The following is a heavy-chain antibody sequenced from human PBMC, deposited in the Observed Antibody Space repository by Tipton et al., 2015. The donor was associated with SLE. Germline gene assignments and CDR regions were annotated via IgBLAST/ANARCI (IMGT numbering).Heavy chain of an antibody. CDR2: ISYSGST. V-gene: IGHV4-39*07. CDR3: ARYLSEVDTAPFDY. CDR1: GGSISSSSYY. D-gene: IGHD5-18*01. J-gene: IGHJ4*02. Sequence: TLSLTCTVSGGSISSSSYYWGWIRQPPGKGLEWIGTISYSGSTNYNPSLKSRVTISVDTSKNQFSLKLSSVTAADTAVYYCARYLSEVDTAPFDYWGQGTLVTVSS.